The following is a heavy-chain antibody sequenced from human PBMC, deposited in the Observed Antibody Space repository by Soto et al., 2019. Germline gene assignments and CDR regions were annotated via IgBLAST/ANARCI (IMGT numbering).Heavy chain of an antibody. CDR2: INGGNGNT. Sequence: ASVKVSCKASGYTFTRYGISWVRQAPGQGLEWMGWINGGNGNTKYSQKFQGRVTITRDTSASTAYMELSSLRSEDTAVYYCARGSGYYYWDDYWGQGTLITVSS. V-gene: IGHV1-3*01. J-gene: IGHJ4*02. CDR3: ARGSGYYYWDDY. CDR1: GYTFTRYG. D-gene: IGHD3-22*01.